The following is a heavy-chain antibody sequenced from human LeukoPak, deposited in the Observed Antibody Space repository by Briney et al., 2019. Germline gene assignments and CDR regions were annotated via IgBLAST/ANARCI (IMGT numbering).Heavy chain of an antibody. V-gene: IGHV5-51*01. CDR2: IYPGDSET. Sequence: GESLRISCKGSGYSFTNYWIGWVRQMPGKGLEWMGIIYPGDSETRYSPSFQGQVTISADKSIRTAYLQWNSLRASDTAIYYCVRHLSDITSCPNYWGPGTLITVAS. J-gene: IGHJ4*02. CDR3: VRHLSDITSCPNY. CDR1: GYSFTNYW. D-gene: IGHD2-2*01.